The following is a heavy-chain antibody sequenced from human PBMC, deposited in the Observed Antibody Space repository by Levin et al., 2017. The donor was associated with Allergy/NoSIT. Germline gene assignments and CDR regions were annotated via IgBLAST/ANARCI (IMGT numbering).Heavy chain of an antibody. CDR1: GFTFSSYA. CDR3: ARAPSYSSSGYFDY. D-gene: IGHD6-13*01. CDR2: ISSNGGST. Sequence: EASVKVSCAASGFTFSSYAMHWVRQAPGKGLEYVSAISSNGGSTYYANSVKGRFTISRDNSKNTLYLQMGSLRAEDMAVYYCARAPSYSSSGYFDYWGQGTLVTVSS. V-gene: IGHV3-64*01. J-gene: IGHJ4*02.